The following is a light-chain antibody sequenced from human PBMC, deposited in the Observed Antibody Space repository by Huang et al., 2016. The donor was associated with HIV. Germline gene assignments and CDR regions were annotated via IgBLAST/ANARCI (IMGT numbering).Light chain of an antibody. V-gene: IGKV4-1*01. Sequence: DIVMTQSPDTLAASLGERATINCKSSQGVPSHSNNNNSLSWYQQKPGQPPKLLIYWASIPAAGVRGRFSGCGSGTDFTLTLNGLQAGDVAIFSCQQYFSPPSILGQGTMLAIK. CDR3: QQYFSPPSI. CDR2: WAS. J-gene: IGKJ2*01. CDR1: QGVPSHSNNNNS.